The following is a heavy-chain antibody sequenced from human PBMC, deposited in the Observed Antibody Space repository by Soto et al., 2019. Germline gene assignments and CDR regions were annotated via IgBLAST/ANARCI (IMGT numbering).Heavy chain of an antibody. D-gene: IGHD6-6*01. CDR3: ASARPPYNWFDP. Sequence: ETLSLTCTVSGGSISSYYWSWIRQPPGKGLEWIGYIYYSGSTNYNPSLKSRVTISVDTSKNQFSLKLSSVTASDTAVYYCASARPPYNWFDPWGQGTLVTVSS. V-gene: IGHV4-59*08. CDR1: GGSISSYY. CDR2: IYYSGST. J-gene: IGHJ5*02.